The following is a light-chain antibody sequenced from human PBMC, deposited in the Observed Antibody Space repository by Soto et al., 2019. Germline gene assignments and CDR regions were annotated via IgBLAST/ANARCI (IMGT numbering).Light chain of an antibody. V-gene: IGKV1-9*01. J-gene: IGKJ3*01. CDR2: DAS. CDR3: HQANNSQFT. CDR1: QGISNY. Sequence: IQLTQSPSSLSAPVGERATITCRASQGISNYLAWYQQKPGQAPKLLIYDASTLQRGVSSRFSGSGSGADFTLMIISPQPEDVSTYFCHQANNSQFTFGLGTKVEIK.